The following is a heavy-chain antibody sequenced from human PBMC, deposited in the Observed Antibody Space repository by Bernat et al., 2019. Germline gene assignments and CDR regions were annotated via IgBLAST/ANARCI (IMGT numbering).Heavy chain of an antibody. Sequence: EVQLVESGGGLVQPGGSLRLSCAASGFTFSSYEMNWVRQAPGKGLEWVSYISSSGSTIFYADSMKGRFTISRDNSKNTLYLQMNSLRAEDTAVYYCAKDHGGKTGAFDYWGQGTLVTVSS. CDR1: GFTFSSYE. CDR3: AKDHGGKTGAFDY. CDR2: ISSSGSTI. D-gene: IGHD1-1*01. V-gene: IGHV3-48*03. J-gene: IGHJ4*02.